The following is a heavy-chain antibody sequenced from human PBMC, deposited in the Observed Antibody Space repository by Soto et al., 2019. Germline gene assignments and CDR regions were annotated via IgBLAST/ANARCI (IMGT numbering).Heavy chain of an antibody. V-gene: IGHV3-13*01. Sequence: GGSLRLSCAASGFTFSSYDMHWVRQATGKGLEWVSAIGTAGDTYYPGSVKGRFTISRENAKNSLYLQMNSLRAGDTAVYYCARGRRVYHYMDVGGKGPRVTVSS. CDR2: IGTAGDT. CDR3: ARGRRVYHYMDV. CDR1: GFTFSSYD. J-gene: IGHJ6*03.